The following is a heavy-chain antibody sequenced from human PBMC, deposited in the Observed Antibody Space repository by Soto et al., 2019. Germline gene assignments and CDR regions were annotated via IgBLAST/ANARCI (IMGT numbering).Heavy chain of an antibody. CDR2: IIPIFGTA. J-gene: IGHJ6*02. CDR3: AVVVVPAAPPLYYYYGMDV. Sequence: GASVKVSCKASGGTFSSYAISWVRQAPGQGLEWMGGIIPIFGTASYAQKFQGRVTITADKSTSTAYMELSSLRSEDTAVYYCAVVVVPAAPPLYYYYGMDVWGQGTTVTVSS. V-gene: IGHV1-69*06. D-gene: IGHD2-2*01. CDR1: GGTFSSYA.